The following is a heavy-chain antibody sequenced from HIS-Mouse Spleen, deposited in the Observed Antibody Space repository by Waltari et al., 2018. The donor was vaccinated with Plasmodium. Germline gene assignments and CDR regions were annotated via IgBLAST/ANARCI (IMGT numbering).Heavy chain of an antibody. V-gene: IGHV3-66*01. CDR2: IYSGGST. D-gene: IGHD1-26*01. CDR3: ATPRVGGSYFDY. CDR1: GFTVSSNY. Sequence: EVQLVESGGGLVQPGGSLRLSCAASGFTVSSNYMSWVRQAPGKGLEVVSVIYSGGSTYDADSVKGRFTISRDNSKNTLYLQMNSLRAEDTAVYYCATPRVGGSYFDYWGQGTLVTVSS. J-gene: IGHJ4*02.